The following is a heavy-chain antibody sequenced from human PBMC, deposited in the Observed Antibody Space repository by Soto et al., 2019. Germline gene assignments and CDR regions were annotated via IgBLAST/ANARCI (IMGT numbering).Heavy chain of an antibody. J-gene: IGHJ6*03. D-gene: IGHD3-3*01. V-gene: IGHV4-39*07. CDR2: VAYSGST. CDR3: ASGKRITIFGVVYYMDV. CDR1: DGSISSSNYY. Sequence: SETLSLTCTVSDGSISSSNYYWGWIRQPPGEGLEWIGSVAYSGSTYYNPSLKSRVTISVDTSKNQFSLKLSSVTAADTAVYYCASGKRITIFGVVYYMDVWGKGTTVTV.